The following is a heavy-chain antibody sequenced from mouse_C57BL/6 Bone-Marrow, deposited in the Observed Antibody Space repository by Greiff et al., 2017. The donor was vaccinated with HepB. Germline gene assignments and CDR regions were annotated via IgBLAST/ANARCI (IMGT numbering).Heavy chain of an antibody. D-gene: IGHD2-4*01. CDR3: APIYYDYDPAWFAY. Sequence: ESGPGLVKPSQSLSLTCSVTGYSITSGYYWNWIRQFPGNKLEWMGYISYDGSNNYNPSLKNRISITRDTSKNQFFLKLNSVTTEDTATYYCAPIYYDYDPAWFAYWGQGTLVTVSA. J-gene: IGHJ3*01. CDR1: GYSITSGYY. CDR2: ISYDGSN. V-gene: IGHV3-6*01.